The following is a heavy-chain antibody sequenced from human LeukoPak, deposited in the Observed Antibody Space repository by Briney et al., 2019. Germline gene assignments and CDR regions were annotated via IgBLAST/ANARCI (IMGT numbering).Heavy chain of an antibody. V-gene: IGHV3-21*01. CDR3: ARHPPNYYDTY. D-gene: IGHD3-22*01. CDR2: ISSSSSYI. CDR1: GFTLSSYS. J-gene: IGHJ4*02. Sequence: GGSLRLSCAASGFTLSSYSINWVRQAPGKGLEWVSSISSSSSYIYYADSVKGRFTISRDNAKNSLYLQMNSLRAEDTAVYYCARHPPNYYDTYWGQGTLVTVSS.